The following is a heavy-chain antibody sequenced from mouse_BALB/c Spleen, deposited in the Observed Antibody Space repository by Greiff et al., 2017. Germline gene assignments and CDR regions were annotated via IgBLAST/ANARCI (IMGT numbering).Heavy chain of an antibody. V-gene: IGHV5-6-4*01. CDR1: GFTFSSYT. CDR2: ISSGGSYT. Sequence: EVQGVESGGGLVKPGGSLKLSCAASGFTFSSYTMSWVRQSPEKRLEWVATISSGGSYTYYPDSVKGRFTISRDNAKNTLYLQMSSLKSEDTAMSYCTRDDGNWFAYWGQGTLVTVSA. CDR3: TRDDGNWFAY. D-gene: IGHD2-1*01. J-gene: IGHJ3*01.